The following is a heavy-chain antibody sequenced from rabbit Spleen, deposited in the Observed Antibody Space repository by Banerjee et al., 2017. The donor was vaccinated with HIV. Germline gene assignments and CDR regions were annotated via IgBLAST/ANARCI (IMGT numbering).Heavy chain of an antibody. CDR1: GLDFSSRYW. CDR3: ARDGAGGSYFAL. CDR2: IYTSNGNT. D-gene: IGHD8-1*01. J-gene: IGHJ4*01. V-gene: IGHV1S40*01. Sequence: QSLEESGGDLVKPGTSLTLTCTASGLDFSSRYWICWVRQAPGRGLEWIACIYTSNGNTYYANWAKGRFTISKASSTTVTLQMTSLTAADTATYFCARDGAGGSYFALWGPGTLVTVS.